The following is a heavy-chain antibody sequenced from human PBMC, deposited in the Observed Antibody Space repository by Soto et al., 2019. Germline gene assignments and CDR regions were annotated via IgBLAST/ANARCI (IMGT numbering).Heavy chain of an antibody. D-gene: IGHD6-19*01. Sequence: QVQLVESGGGVVQPGRSLRLSCVASGVSFSTYGMHWVRQAPGKGLEWVASIWHDGIYKFHADAVKGRFAISRDNSMNSLYLQMNSLTVEDTARYYCATEGGVGYGSSGGAFWGQGTLVTVSS. CDR2: IWHDGIYK. J-gene: IGHJ4*02. CDR1: GVSFSTYG. V-gene: IGHV3-33*01. CDR3: ATEGGVGYGSSGGAF.